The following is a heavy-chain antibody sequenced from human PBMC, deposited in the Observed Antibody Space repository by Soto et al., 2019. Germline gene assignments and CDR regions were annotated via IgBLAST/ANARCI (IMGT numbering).Heavy chain of an antibody. CDR2: INPKSGGA. V-gene: IGHV1-2*04. J-gene: IGHJ6*02. CDR3: ARGDSTDCSNGVCSFFYNHDMDV. D-gene: IGHD2-8*01. CDR1: GYSFTDYH. Sequence: VKVSCKASGYSFTDYHIHWVRQAPGQGLEWLGRINPKSGGASTAQKFQGWVTMTTDTSISTASMELTRLTSDDTAIYYCARGDSTDCSNGVCSFFYNHDMDVWGQGTTVTVSS.